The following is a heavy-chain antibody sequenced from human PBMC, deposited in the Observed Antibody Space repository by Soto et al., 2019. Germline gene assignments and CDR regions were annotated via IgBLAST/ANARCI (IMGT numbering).Heavy chain of an antibody. D-gene: IGHD1-7*01. CDR3: ARDFSGITGTTGAFDI. J-gene: IGHJ3*02. V-gene: IGHV3-33*08. CDR1: GFTFSSYG. CDR2: IWYDGSNK. Sequence: GGSLRLSCAASGFTFSSYGMHWVRQAPGKGLEWVAVIWYDGSNKYYADSVKGRFTISRDNSKNTLYLQMNSLRAEDTAVYYCARDFSGITGTTGAFDIWGQGTMVTVSS.